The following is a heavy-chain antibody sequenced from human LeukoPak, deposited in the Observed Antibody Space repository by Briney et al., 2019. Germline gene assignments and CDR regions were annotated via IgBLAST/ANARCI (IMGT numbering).Heavy chain of an antibody. J-gene: IGHJ4*02. CDR1: GGSVSSTTYY. D-gene: IGHD3-10*01. Sequence: ASETLSLTCTVSGGSVSSTTYYGSWIRQPPGKGLEWIASINYSGSTYYNPSLKSRVTISVDTSENQFSLKLSSVTAADTAVYYCARYVVYGSGKYYFDYWGQGTLVTVSS. CDR3: ARYVVYGSGKYYFDY. CDR2: INYSGST. V-gene: IGHV4-39*01.